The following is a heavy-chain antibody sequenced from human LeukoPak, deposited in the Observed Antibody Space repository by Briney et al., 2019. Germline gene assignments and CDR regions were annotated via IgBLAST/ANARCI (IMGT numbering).Heavy chain of an antibody. CDR2: IDPGDSDT. V-gene: IGHV5-51*01. CDR1: GYSFTNFW. D-gene: IGHD5-12*01. Sequence: GESLKISCKGSGYSFTNFWIAWVRQMPGKGLEWMGIIDPGDSDTRYSPSFQGQVTISADKSITTAYLQWSSLKASDSAMYYCGRSAYNGYELDYWGQGTLVTVSS. J-gene: IGHJ4*02. CDR3: GRSAYNGYELDY.